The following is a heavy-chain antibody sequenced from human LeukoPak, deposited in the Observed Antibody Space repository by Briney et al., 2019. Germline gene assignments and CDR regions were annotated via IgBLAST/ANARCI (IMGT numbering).Heavy chain of an antibody. CDR3: ARLGGSYYTY. CDR1: GFAFSSYW. D-gene: IGHD1-26*01. CDR2: IKQDGGEE. Sequence: GGSLRLSCVASGFAFSSYWMTWVRQAPGKGLEWVANIKQDGGEEYYVDSVKGRFTISRDNAKNSLFLQMDSLRVEDTAVYYCARLGGSYYTYWGQGTLVTVSS. V-gene: IGHV3-7*01. J-gene: IGHJ4*02.